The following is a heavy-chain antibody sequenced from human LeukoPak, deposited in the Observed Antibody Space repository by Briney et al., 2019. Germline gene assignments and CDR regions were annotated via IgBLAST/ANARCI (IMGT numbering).Heavy chain of an antibody. J-gene: IGHJ4*02. CDR2: ISGSGGST. D-gene: IGHD6-19*01. CDR3: AKLAGAVAGSPDY. V-gene: IGHV3-23*01. Sequence: GGSLRLSCLASGFTFSTYRMTWVRQAPGKGLEWVSAISGSGGSTYYADSVEGRFTISRDNSKNTLYLQMNSLRAEDTAVYYCAKLAGAVAGSPDYWGQGTLVTVSS. CDR1: GFTFSTYR.